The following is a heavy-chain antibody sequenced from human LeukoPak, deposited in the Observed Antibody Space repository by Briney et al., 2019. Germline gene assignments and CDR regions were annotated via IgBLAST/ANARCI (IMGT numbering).Heavy chain of an antibody. V-gene: IGHV3-23*01. CDR1: GFSFSTYA. Sequence: GDSLRLSCVASGFSFSTYAMNWVRQVPGKGPEWVSTIGGSDDSTSYADSVKGRFTISSDFSKNTLYLQMNSLRAEDTAVYFCAKGLVFHDNYFDNWGQGTLVTVSS. J-gene: IGHJ4*02. CDR2: IGGSDDST. CDR3: AKGLVFHDNYFDN. D-gene: IGHD5/OR15-5a*01.